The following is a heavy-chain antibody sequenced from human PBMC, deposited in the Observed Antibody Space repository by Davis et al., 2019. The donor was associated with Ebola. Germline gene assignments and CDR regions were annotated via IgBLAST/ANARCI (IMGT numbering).Heavy chain of an antibody. D-gene: IGHD3-9*01. CDR3: ARESYDILTGYSPD. V-gene: IGHV4-4*02. CDR1: GGSISSSNW. CDR2: IYHSGST. Sequence: SETLSLTCAVSGGSISSSNWWSWVRQPPGKGLEWIGEIYHSGSTNYNPSLKSRVTISVDKSKNQFSLKLSSVTAADTAVYYCARESYDILTGYSPDWGQGTLVTVSS. J-gene: IGHJ4*02.